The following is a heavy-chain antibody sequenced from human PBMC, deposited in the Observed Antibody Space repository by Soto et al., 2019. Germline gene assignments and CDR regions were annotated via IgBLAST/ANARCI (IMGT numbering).Heavy chain of an antibody. Sequence: PGASLKISCKGSGYSFTNYWIGWVRQMPGKGLEWMGSINPADSDTRYSPSFQGQVTVSVDKSISTAYLQRGSLKASDTAMYYCVRPDSTGYYSHWGQGTPVTVSS. J-gene: IGHJ4*02. CDR2: INPADSDT. CDR1: GYSFTNYW. D-gene: IGHD3-9*01. V-gene: IGHV5-51*01. CDR3: VRPDSTGYYSH.